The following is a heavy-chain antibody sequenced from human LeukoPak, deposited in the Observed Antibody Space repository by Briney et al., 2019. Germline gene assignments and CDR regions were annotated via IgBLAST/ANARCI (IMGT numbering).Heavy chain of an antibody. CDR2: IIPILGIA. V-gene: IGHV1-69*04. Sequence: GASVKVSCKASGGTFSSYAISWVRQAPGQGLEWMGRIIPILGIANYAQKFQGRVTMTTDTSTRTAYMELRSLRSDDTAVYYCARVEQLQDHYYFYMDVWGKGTTVTVSS. J-gene: IGHJ6*03. CDR3: ARVEQLQDHYYFYMDV. D-gene: IGHD6-19*01. CDR1: GGTFSSYA.